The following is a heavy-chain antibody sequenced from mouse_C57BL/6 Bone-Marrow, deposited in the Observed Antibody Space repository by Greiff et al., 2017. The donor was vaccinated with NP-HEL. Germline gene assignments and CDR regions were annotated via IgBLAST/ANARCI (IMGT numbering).Heavy chain of an antibody. V-gene: IGHV1-81*01. CDR2: IYPRSGNT. J-gene: IGHJ2*01. CDR3: ARRGYGNCFDY. CDR1: GYTFTSYG. D-gene: IGHD2-1*01. Sequence: QVQLQQSGAELARPGASVKLSCKASGYTFTSYGISWVKQRTGQGLEWIGEIYPRSGNTYYNEKFKGKATLTADKSSSTAYMELLSLTSEDSAVYVCARRGYGNCFDYWGQGTTLTVSA.